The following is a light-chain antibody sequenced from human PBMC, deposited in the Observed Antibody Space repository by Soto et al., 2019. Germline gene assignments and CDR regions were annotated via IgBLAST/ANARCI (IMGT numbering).Light chain of an antibody. J-gene: IGKJ1*01. CDR3: QQSYSSPRT. V-gene: IGKV1-39*01. CDR2: AAS. CDR1: QSISSY. Sequence: DIQMTQSPSSLSASVGDRVTITCRASQSISSYLNWYQQKPGKAPKPLIYAASSLQRGVPSRFSGSGSGTDFTLTISSLQPEDCSTYYCQQSYSSPRTFGQGTKVEIK.